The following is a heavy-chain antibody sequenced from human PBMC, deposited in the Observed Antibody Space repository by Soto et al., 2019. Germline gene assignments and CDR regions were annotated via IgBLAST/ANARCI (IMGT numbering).Heavy chain of an antibody. J-gene: IGHJ5*02. CDR1: GFTFSSYA. Sequence: QVQLVESGGGVVQPGRSLRLSCAASGFTFSSYAMHWVRQAPGKGLEWVAVISYDGSNKYYADSVKGRFTISRDNSKNTLSLQMHRLRAEDTAVYYCASLGSIAARGGWFYPWGQGTLVTVSS. V-gene: IGHV3-30-3*01. CDR3: ASLGSIAARGGWFYP. CDR2: ISYDGSNK. D-gene: IGHD6-6*01.